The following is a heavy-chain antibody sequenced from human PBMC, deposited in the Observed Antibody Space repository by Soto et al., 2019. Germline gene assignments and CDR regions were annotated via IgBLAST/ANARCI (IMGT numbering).Heavy chain of an antibody. Sequence: SETLSLTCTFSGGSISSSKYYWDWIRQPPGKGLEWIGSIYYSGNTNYNSSLKSRVTMSVDTSKNQFSLKLRSVTAADTAVYYCVGSFYDWFDPWGQGTHVTVSS. CDR2: IYYSGNT. CDR1: GGSISSSKYY. CDR3: VGSFYDWFDP. J-gene: IGHJ5*02. D-gene: IGHD4-17*01. V-gene: IGHV4-39*01.